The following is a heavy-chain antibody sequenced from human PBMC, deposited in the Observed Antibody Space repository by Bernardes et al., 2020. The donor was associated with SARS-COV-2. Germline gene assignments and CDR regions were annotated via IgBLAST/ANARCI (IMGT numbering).Heavy chain of an antibody. CDR3: ARHARDCSSTSCYPRGAFDI. D-gene: IGHD2-2*01. CDR2: IYYSGST. CDR1: GGSISSYY. Sequence: SETLTLTCTVSGGSISSYYWSWIRQPPGKGLEWIGYIYYSGSTNYNPSLKSRVTISVDTSKNQFSLKLSSVTAADTAVYYCARHARDCSSTSCYPRGAFDIWGQGTMVTVSS. V-gene: IGHV4-59*08. J-gene: IGHJ3*02.